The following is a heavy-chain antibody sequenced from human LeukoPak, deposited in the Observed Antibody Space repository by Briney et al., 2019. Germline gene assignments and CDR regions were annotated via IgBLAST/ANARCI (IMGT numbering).Heavy chain of an antibody. D-gene: IGHD5-18*01. V-gene: IGHV1-2*06. J-gene: IGHJ4*02. CDR3: ARGERDTAMATDY. Sequence: ASVKVSCKASGYTFTGYYMHWVRQAPGQGLEWMGRINPNSGGTNYAQKFQGRVTMTRDTSISTAYMELSRLRSDDTAVYYCARGERDTAMATDYWGQGILVTVSS. CDR2: INPNSGGT. CDR1: GYTFTGYY.